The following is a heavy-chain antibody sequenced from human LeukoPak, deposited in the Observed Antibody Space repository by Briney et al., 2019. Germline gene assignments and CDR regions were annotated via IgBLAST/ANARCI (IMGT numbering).Heavy chain of an antibody. Sequence: GGSLRLSCAASGFTFSNFELNWVRQAPGKGLEWVSYISSSGSSIYYADSVKGRFTISRDNAENSLYLQMNSLRDEDTAVYYCARDPYSGGYGAYYYYMDVWGKGTTVTVSS. CDR1: GFTFSNFE. CDR2: ISSSGSSI. CDR3: ARDPYSGGYGAYYYYMDV. D-gene: IGHD6-19*01. V-gene: IGHV3-48*03. J-gene: IGHJ6*03.